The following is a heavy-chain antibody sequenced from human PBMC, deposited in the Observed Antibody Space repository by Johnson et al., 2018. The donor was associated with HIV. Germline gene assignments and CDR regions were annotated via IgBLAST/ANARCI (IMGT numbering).Heavy chain of an antibody. CDR3: VRLRWSPSDAFDI. Sequence: VQLVESGGGVVQPGGSLRLSCAASGFSVSSNYMSWVRQAPGKGLEWVAAISGSGGSKYYADSVKGRFTISRDNSKNTLYLQMNSLRDEDTALYYCVRLRWSPSDAFDIWGQGTMVTVSS. J-gene: IGHJ3*02. V-gene: IGHV3-66*04. D-gene: IGHD4-23*01. CDR1: GFSVSSNY. CDR2: ISGSGGSK.